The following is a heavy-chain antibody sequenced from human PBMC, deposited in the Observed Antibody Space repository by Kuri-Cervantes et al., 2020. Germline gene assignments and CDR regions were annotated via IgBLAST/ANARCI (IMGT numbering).Heavy chain of an antibody. CDR1: GGSFSGCY. J-gene: IGHJ4*02. CDR2: INHSGST. D-gene: IGHD6-19*01. CDR3: ARHKQWLVGLDF. V-gene: IGHV4-34*01. Sequence: SETLSLTCAVYGGSFSGCYWSWIRQPPGKGLEWIGEINHSGSTNYNPSLKSRVTISVDTSKNQFSLKLSSVTAADTAMYYCARHKQWLVGLDFWGQGTLVTVSS.